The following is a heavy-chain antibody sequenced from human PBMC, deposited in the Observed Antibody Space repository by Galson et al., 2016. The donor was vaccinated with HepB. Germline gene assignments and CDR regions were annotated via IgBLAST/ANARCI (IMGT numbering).Heavy chain of an antibody. Sequence: SVKVSCKASGYTFTNYAINWVRQAPGQRLEWMGWINTGNGNTKYSQKFQDRLTTTRDTSASTAYMELSSLKSEDTALYYCASEGSSWTNYNWLDRWGQGTLVTGSS. V-gene: IGHV1-3*04. CDR2: INTGNGNT. D-gene: IGHD6-13*01. CDR1: GYTFTNYA. CDR3: ASEGSSWTNYNWLDR. J-gene: IGHJ5*02.